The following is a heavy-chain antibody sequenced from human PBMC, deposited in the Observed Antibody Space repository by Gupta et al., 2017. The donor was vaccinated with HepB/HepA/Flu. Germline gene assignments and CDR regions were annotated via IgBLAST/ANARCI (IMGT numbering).Heavy chain of an antibody. V-gene: IGHV4-34*01. Sequence: QVPLQQWGAGQLKPSATLSLTCAVYGESFSGYYWSWICEPAGKGLEWNGKINHSGTTNYNPSLKSRVTISVDTAKNHFSLKLSSVTAADTAVYYCARGAEKSGMVAVDYWGQGTLVTVSS. J-gene: IGHJ4*02. CDR3: ARGAEKSGMVAVDY. CDR1: GESFSGYY. CDR2: INHSGTT. D-gene: IGHD1-26*01.